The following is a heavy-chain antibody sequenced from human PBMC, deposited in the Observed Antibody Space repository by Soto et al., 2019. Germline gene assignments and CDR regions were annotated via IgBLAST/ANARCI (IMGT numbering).Heavy chain of an antibody. Sequence: GGSLRLSCAASGFTFSNAWMSWVRQAPGKGLEWVGRIKSKTDGGTTDYAAPVKGRFTISRDDSKNTLYLQMNSLKTEDTAVYYCTTVRAVVRADSLDYWGQGTLVTVSS. D-gene: IGHD2-2*01. J-gene: IGHJ4*02. CDR1: GFTFSNAW. CDR2: IKSKTDGGTT. CDR3: TTVRAVVRADSLDY. V-gene: IGHV3-15*01.